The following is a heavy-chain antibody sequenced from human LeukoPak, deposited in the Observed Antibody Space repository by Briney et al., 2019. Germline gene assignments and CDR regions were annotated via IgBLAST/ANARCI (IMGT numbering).Heavy chain of an antibody. CDR2: ISSSDSTI. CDR3: ARDMDYYDSRPIDY. D-gene: IGHD3-22*01. CDR1: GFTFSAYE. V-gene: IGHV3-48*03. J-gene: IGHJ4*02. Sequence: GGSLRLSCAAAGFTFSAYEMNWVRQAPGKGLEWVSYISSSDSTIYYADSVKGRFTIARDNAKNSLYLQMNSLRDEDTAVYYCARDMDYYDSRPIDYWGQRTLVTVSS.